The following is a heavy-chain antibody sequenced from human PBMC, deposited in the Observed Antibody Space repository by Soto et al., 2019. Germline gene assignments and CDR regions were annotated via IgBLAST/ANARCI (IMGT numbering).Heavy chain of an antibody. D-gene: IGHD1-26*01. Sequence: SETLPLSCTVSGGSISSGGYYWSWIRQHPGKGLEWIGYIYYSGSNYYNPSLKSRVTISVDTSKNQFSLKLSSVTAADTAVYYCATLWEEKFDPWGQGTLVTVS. CDR1: GGSISSGGYY. V-gene: IGHV4-31*03. J-gene: IGHJ5*02. CDR3: ATLWEEKFDP. CDR2: IYYSGSN.